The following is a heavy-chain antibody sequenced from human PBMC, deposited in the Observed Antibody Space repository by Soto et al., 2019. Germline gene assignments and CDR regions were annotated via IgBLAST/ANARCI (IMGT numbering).Heavy chain of an antibody. J-gene: IGHJ6*03. CDR2: MNPNSGNT. CDR3: ASRSGYCSGGSCPYYRDV. V-gene: IGHV1-8*01. CDR1: GYTFTSYD. Sequence: GASVKVSCKASGYTFTSYDINWVRQATGQGLEWMGWMNPNSGNTGYAQKFQGRVTMTRNTSISTAYMELSSLRSEDTAVYYCASRSGYCSGGSCPYYRDVWGKGTTVTVSS. D-gene: IGHD2-15*01.